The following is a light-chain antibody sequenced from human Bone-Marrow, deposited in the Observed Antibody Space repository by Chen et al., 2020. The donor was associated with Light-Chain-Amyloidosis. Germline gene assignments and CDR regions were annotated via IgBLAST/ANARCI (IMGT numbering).Light chain of an antibody. CDR1: DLPTKY. CDR3: QSADSSGTYEVI. J-gene: IGLJ2*01. Sequence: SYELTQPPSVSVAPGPKARITCSGEDLPTKYAYWYQQKPGQAPVLVIHRDTERPSGISERFSGSSSGTTATLTISGVQAEDEADYHCQSADSSGTYEVIFGGGTKLTVL. CDR2: RDT. V-gene: IGLV3-25*03.